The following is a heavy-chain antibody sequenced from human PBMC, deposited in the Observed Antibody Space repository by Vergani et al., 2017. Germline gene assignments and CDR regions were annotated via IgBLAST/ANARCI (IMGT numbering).Heavy chain of an antibody. D-gene: IGHD2-2*01. Sequence: EVQLLESGGGLVQPGGSLRLSCAASGFTFSSYAMSWVRQAPGKGLEWVSAISGRGGSTYYADSVKGRFTISRDNSKNTLYLQMNSLRAEDTAVYYCAKARIVVPAAITGIRAYYYYYMDVWGKGTTVTVSS. CDR3: AKARIVVPAAITGIRAYYYYYMDV. J-gene: IGHJ6*03. CDR2: ISGRGGST. V-gene: IGHV3-23*01. CDR1: GFTFSSYA.